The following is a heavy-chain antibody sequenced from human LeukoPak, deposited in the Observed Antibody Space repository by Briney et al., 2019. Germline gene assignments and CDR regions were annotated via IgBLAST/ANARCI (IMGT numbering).Heavy chain of an antibody. CDR3: ARHLYTNSARFHYGMDV. V-gene: IGHV4-59*08. J-gene: IGHJ6*02. Sequence: PSDTLSLTCSVSGGSIISYYWSWIRQPPGKGLEWIAYIYYNGSTNYTPSLKSRATISVDTSRNQFSLSLSSVTAADTAVYYCARHLYTNSARFHYGMDVWGHGTAVTVSS. D-gene: IGHD6-6*01. CDR2: IYYNGST. CDR1: GGSIISYY.